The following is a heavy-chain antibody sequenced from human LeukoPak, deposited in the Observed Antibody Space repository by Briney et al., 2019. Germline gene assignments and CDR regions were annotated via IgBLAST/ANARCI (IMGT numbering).Heavy chain of an antibody. V-gene: IGHV3-30*02. CDR2: IRYDGSNK. CDR1: GFTFSSYG. Sequence: PGGSLRLACAASGFTFSSYGMHWVRHAPGKGLEWVAFIRYDGSNKYYADSVKGRFTISRDNSKNTLYLQMNSLRAEDTAVYYCAKDLPGYQLPDYWGQGTLVTLSP. D-gene: IGHD2-2*01. CDR3: AKDLPGYQLPDY. J-gene: IGHJ4*02.